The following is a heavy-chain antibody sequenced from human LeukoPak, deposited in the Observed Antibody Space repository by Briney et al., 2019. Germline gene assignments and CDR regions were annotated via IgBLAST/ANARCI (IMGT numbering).Heavy chain of an antibody. CDR2: IYPGDSDT. J-gene: IGHJ4*02. V-gene: IGHV5-51*01. D-gene: IGHD6-13*01. Sequence: GESLKISCKGSGYSFTSFWIGWVRQMPGKGLEWMGIIYPGDSDTRYSPSFQGQVTISVDKSINTAYLQWSSLKASDTAMYYCARPGMGAAAALGYWGQGTLVTVSS. CDR1: GYSFTSFW. CDR3: ARPGMGAAAALGY.